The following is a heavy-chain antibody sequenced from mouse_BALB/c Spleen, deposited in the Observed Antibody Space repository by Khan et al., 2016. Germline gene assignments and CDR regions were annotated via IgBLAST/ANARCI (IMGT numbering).Heavy chain of an antibody. CDR2: IYPGDGDT. CDR3: AKGGRAMDY. CDR1: GYTFTSYW. V-gene: IGHV1-87*01. Sequence: QVQLQQSGAELARPGASVKLSCKASGYTFTSYWMQWVKQRPGQGLEWIGDIYPGDGDTRYTEKFKGKATLTADKSSSTAYMQLSSLASEDSAVYYCAKGGRAMDYWGQGTSVTVSS. J-gene: IGHJ4*01.